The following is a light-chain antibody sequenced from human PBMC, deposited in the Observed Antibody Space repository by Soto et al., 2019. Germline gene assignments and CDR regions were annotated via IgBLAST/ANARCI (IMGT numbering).Light chain of an antibody. J-gene: IGKJ5*01. CDR3: QQTHAVPLT. Sequence: ETVMTQSPVTLSLSPGERATLSCRASQTVGDNLAWYQQKPGQPPSLLIYGASTRASGVPARFSGSGSGTDFILTISSLQSEDSATYYCQQTHAVPLTFGQGTRL. V-gene: IGKV3-15*01. CDR1: QTVGDN. CDR2: GAS.